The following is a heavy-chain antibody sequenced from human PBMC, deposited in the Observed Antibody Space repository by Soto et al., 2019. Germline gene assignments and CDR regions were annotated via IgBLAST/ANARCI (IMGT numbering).Heavy chain of an antibody. CDR3: ARRGGNFSPPLDY. Sequence: QLQLQESGPGLVKPSETLSLTCTVSGGSISSSSYYWGWIRQPPGKGLEWIGSIYYSGSTYYNPSLKSRVTISVDTSKNQFSLKLSSVTAADPAVYYCARRGGNFSPPLDYWGQGTLVTVSS. CDR2: IYYSGST. CDR1: GGSISSSSYY. J-gene: IGHJ4*02. D-gene: IGHD2-21*02. V-gene: IGHV4-39*01.